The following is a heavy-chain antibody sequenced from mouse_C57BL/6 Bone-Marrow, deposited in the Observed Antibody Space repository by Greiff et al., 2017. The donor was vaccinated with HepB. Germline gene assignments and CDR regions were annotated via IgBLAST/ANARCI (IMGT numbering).Heavy chain of an antibody. D-gene: IGHD1-1*01. Sequence: VQLQQPGAELVKPGASVKLSCKASGYTFTSYWMQWVKQRPGQGLEWIGEIDPSDSYTNYNQKFKGKATLTVDTSSSTAYMQLSSLTSEDSAVYYCASREDYYGSSWYFDVWGTGTTVTVSS. V-gene: IGHV1-50*01. CDR1: GYTFTSYW. CDR3: ASREDYYGSSWYFDV. J-gene: IGHJ1*03. CDR2: IDPSDSYT.